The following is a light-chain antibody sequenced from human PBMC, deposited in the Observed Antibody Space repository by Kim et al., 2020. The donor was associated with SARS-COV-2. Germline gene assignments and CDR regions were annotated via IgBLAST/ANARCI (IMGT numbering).Light chain of an antibody. CDR3: NSRDSSGNHLV. Sequence: ALGQTVRITCQGDSLRSYYESWYQQKPGQAPVLVIYGKNNRRSGIPDRFSGSSSGNTASLTITGAQAEDEADYYCNSRDSSGNHLVFGGGTQLTVL. CDR1: SLRSYY. V-gene: IGLV3-19*01. J-gene: IGLJ2*01. CDR2: GKN.